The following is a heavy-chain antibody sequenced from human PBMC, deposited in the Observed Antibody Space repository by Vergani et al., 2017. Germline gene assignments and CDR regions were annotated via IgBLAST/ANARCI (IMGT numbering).Heavy chain of an antibody. CDR3: ASRYCGSTSCPYYFFDY. J-gene: IGHJ4*02. D-gene: IGHD2-2*01. CDR2: ISYDGSNK. Sequence: QVQLVESGGGVVQPARSLRLSCAASGFTFNSYAMHWVRQAPGKGLEWVAVISYDGSNKFYADSVKGRFTISRDNSKNTLYLQMNSLRAEDTAVYYCASRYCGSTSCPYYFFDYWGQGTLVTVSS. CDR1: GFTFNSYA. V-gene: IGHV3-30-3*01.